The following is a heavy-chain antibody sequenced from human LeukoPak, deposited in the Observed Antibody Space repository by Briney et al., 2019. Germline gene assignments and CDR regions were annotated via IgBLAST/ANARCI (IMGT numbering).Heavy chain of an antibody. CDR1: GFTFSSYS. CDR2: ISSSSSYI. Sequence: GGSLRLSCAASGFTFSSYSMNWVRQAPGKWLEWVSSISSSSSYIYYADSVKGRFTISRDNAKNSLYLQMNSLRAEDTAVYYCARGLVTATGSPGYWGQGTLVTVSS. V-gene: IGHV3-21*01. J-gene: IGHJ4*02. D-gene: IGHD2-21*02. CDR3: ARGLVTATGSPGY.